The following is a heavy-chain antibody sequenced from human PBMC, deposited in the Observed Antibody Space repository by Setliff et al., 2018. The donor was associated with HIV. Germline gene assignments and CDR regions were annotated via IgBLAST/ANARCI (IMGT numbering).Heavy chain of an antibody. CDR2: IHPNNGGT. CDR1: GYTFTGYY. D-gene: IGHD3-22*01. Sequence: ASVKVSCKAAGYTFTGYYMHWVRQAPGQGLEWMGWIHPNNGGTNYAQKFQGRVTMTRDTSISTAYMALSRLRSDDTAVYYCARDYYDSSGYIVFTGLPDYWGQGTLVTVSS. CDR3: ARDYYDSSGYIVFTGLPDY. J-gene: IGHJ4*02. V-gene: IGHV1-2*02.